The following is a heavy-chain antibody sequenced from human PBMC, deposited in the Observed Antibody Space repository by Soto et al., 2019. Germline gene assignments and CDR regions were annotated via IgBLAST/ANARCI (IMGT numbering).Heavy chain of an antibody. CDR2: IKSKTDGGTT. Sequence: PGGSLRLSCAASGFTFSNAWMSWVRQAPGKGLEWVGRIKSKTDGGTTDYAAPVKGRFTISRDDSKNTLYLQMNSLKTEDTAVYYCTTAVPSKTGTTGFDYWGQGTLVTVSS. CDR1: GFTFSNAW. J-gene: IGHJ4*02. V-gene: IGHV3-15*01. D-gene: IGHD1-1*01. CDR3: TTAVPSKTGTTGFDY.